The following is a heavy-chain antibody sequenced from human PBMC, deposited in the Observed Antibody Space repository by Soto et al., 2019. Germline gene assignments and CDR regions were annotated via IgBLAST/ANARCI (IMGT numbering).Heavy chain of an antibody. D-gene: IGHD1-20*01. J-gene: IGHJ6*02. Sequence: SETLSLTCAVSGGSISSSNWWSWVRQPPGKGLEWIGEIYHSGSTNYNPSLKSRVTISVDKSKNQFSLKLSSVTAADTAVYYCARVLILGGLGIGYGMDVWGRGIPGHRLL. V-gene: IGHV4-4*02. CDR2: IYHSGST. CDR3: ARVLILGGLGIGYGMDV. CDR1: GGSISSSNW.